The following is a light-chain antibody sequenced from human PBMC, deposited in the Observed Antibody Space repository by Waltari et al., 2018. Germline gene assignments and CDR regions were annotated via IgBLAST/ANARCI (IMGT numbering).Light chain of an antibody. V-gene: IGKV3-15*01. CDR1: QSVNGD. Sequence: EVVMTQSPATVSVSPGERATPSCRASQSVNGDLAWYQQKPGQAPRLLIHDASTRATGIPVRFSGSGSGTEFTLTISSLQSEDSAIYCCQQYNNWPPTFGGGTKVEIK. CDR2: DAS. J-gene: IGKJ4*01. CDR3: QQYNNWPPT.